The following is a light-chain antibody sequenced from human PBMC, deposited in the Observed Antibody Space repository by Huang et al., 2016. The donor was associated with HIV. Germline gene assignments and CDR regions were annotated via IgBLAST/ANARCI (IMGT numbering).Light chain of an antibody. Sequence: IVLTQTPASLSLSAGERATLSCRASQSVSHYLAWYQHKPGQPPRHLIYGASRRATDIPDRCNGSGSVTDVTLTISSLEAEDSALYYCQESDTWPRLTLGGGTKVEIK. CDR2: GAS. J-gene: IGKJ4*01. CDR1: QSVSHY. V-gene: IGKV3-11*01. CDR3: QESDTWPRLT.